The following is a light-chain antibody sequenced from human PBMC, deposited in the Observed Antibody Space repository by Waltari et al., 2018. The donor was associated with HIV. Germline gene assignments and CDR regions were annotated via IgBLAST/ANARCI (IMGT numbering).Light chain of an antibody. V-gene: IGLV1-47*01. CDR2: TNN. J-gene: IGLJ2*01. CDR3: AAWDASLSVV. Sequence: QSVLTQPPSASGTPGQRVTISCSGSSSNIGRNSVYWYQQLPGTAPNPLLYTNNQRPSGFPDRFSGSKSGTSASLAISGLRSEDEADYYCAAWDASLSVVFGGGTKLTVL. CDR1: SSNIGRNS.